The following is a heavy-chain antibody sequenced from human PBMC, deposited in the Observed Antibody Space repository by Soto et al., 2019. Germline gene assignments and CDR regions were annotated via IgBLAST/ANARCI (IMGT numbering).Heavy chain of an antibody. Sequence: PSETLSLTCTVSGVSISSGDHYWSWFRQPPGKGLEWIGFLYKSGNTYFNPALRRRVTMSLDTSKNQFSLRLRSVTAADTAVYYCARVVVSVGILTNWFDPWGQGTLVTVSS. CDR2: LYKSGNT. CDR3: ARVVVSVGILTNWFDP. D-gene: IGHD1-1*01. V-gene: IGHV4-30-4*08. J-gene: IGHJ5*02. CDR1: GVSISSGDHY.